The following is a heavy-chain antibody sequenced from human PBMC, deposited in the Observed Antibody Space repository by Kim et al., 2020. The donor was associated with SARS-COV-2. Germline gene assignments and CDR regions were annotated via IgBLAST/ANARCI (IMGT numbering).Heavy chain of an antibody. CDR2: ISGSGGST. CDR1: GFTFSSYA. V-gene: IGHV3-23*01. D-gene: IGHD1-26*01. Sequence: GGSLRLSCAASGFTFSSYAMSWVRQAPGKGLEWVSAISGSGGSTYYADSVKGRFTISRDNSKNTLYLQMNSLGAEDTAVYYCAKDRPRGWELRGEFDYWGQGTLVTVSS. CDR3: AKDRPRGWELRGEFDY. J-gene: IGHJ4*02.